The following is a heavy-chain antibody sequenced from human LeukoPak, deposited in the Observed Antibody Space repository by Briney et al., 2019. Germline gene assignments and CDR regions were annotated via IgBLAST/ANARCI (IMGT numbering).Heavy chain of an antibody. CDR3: GRRGHLHRPF. CDR1: GDSDDSIKSSSYY. Sequence: SETLSLTCTVSGDSDDSIKSSSYYWAWIRLPPGKGLEWVGSIYYAGSTYYNPSLRGRVTISVDTSKSQFSVKLNSVTAADTAMYYCGRRGHLHRPFWGQGTLVTVSS. J-gene: IGHJ4*02. D-gene: IGHD3/OR15-3a*01. V-gene: IGHV4-39*01. CDR2: IYYAGST.